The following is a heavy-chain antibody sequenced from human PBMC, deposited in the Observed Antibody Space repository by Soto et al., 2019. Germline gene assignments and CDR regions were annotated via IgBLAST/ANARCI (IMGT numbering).Heavy chain of an antibody. V-gene: IGHV5-51*01. CDR2: FYPGDSDT. CDR1: GYRFTSYW. CDR3: ALSSIAAAGFDY. D-gene: IGHD6-13*01. J-gene: IGHJ4*02. Sequence: PGESLKISCKGSGYRFTSYWIGWVRQRPGKSLEWMGIFYPGDSDTRYSPSFQGLVTISADKSITTAYLQWSSLKASDTAMYYCALSSIAAAGFDYWGQGTLVTVSS.